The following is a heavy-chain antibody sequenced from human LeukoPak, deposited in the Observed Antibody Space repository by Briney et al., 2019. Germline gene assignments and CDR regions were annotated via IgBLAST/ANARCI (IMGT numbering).Heavy chain of an antibody. Sequence: GASVKVSCKVSGYTLTELSMHWVRQAPGKGLEWMGGFDPEDGETIYAQKFQGRVTMTEDTSTDTAYMELSSLRSEDTAVYYCATVVGEQWLVRFFDYWGQGTLVTDSS. CDR1: GYTLTELS. CDR2: FDPEDGET. V-gene: IGHV1-24*01. D-gene: IGHD6-19*01. J-gene: IGHJ4*02. CDR3: ATVVGEQWLVRFFDY.